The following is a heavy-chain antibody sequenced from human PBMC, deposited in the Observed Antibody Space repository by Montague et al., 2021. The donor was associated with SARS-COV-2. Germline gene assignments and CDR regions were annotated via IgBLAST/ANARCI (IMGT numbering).Heavy chain of an antibody. V-gene: IGHV4-61*02. CDR3: ARGAKYYGFYHPFED. CDR1: DGSINTDTYF. CDR2: IWTSGTT. J-gene: IGHJ4*02. D-gene: IGHD3-16*01. Sequence: TLSLTCTVSDGSINTDTYFWSWIRRPAGKGLEWIGRIWTSGTTKYNPTLKSRVTMPMDTSKKQFSLNVTSVTAADTAVYYCARGAKYYGFYHPFEDWGQGALVTVSS.